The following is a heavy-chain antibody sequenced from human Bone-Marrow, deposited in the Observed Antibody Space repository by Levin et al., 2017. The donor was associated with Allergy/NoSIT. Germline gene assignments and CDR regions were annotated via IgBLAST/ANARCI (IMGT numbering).Heavy chain of an antibody. CDR3: LREATGEIFFDH. CDR1: GVSLSSAIW. Sequence: SETLSLTCTVSGVSLSSAIWWSWVRQSPGKGLEWIGQVSPSGNTNYNGALERRVAMSLDEAKRQFSLKLTSVTAADTGVYYCLREATGEIFFDHWGQGAQVTVSS. CDR2: VSPSGNT. D-gene: IGHD3-9*01. J-gene: IGHJ4*02. V-gene: IGHV4-4*02.